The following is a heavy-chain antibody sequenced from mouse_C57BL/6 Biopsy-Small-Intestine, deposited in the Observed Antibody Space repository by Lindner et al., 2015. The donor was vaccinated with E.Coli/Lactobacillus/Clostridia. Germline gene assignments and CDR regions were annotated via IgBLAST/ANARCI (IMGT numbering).Heavy chain of an antibody. Sequence: VQLQESGPGLVKPSQTVFLTCTVTGISIATGNYRWSWIRQFPGNKLEWIGYIYYSGTITYNPSLTSRTTITRDTPKNQFFLEMNSLTAEDTATYYCARWGWLGAMDYWGQGTSVTVSS. CDR3: ARWGWLGAMDY. V-gene: IGHV3-5*01. D-gene: IGHD2-3*01. CDR1: GISIATGNYR. J-gene: IGHJ4*01. CDR2: IYYSGTI.